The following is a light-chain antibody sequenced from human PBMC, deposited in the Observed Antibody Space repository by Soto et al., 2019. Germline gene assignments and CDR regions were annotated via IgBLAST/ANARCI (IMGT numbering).Light chain of an antibody. J-gene: IGKJ2*02. V-gene: IGKV3-15*01. CDR1: QSVSSN. CDR3: QQYNNWPPWT. CDR2: GAS. Sequence: EIVMTQSPATLSVSPGERATLSCRASQSVSSNLAWYQQKPGQAPRLLIYGASTRATGIPARFSGSGSGTELTLTISSLQSEDFAVHYCQQYNNWPPWTFGQGTKLEIK.